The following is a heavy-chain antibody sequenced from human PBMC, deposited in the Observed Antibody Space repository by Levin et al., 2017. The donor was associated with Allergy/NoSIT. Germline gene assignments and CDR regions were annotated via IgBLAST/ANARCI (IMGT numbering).Heavy chain of an antibody. J-gene: IGHJ4*02. V-gene: IGHV1-2*02. D-gene: IGHD5-24*01. Sequence: PGESLKISCKASGYTFTGYYMHWVRQAPGQGLEWMGWINPNSGGTNYAQKFQGRVTMTRDTSISTAYMELSRLRSDDTAVYYCARDAEMATLGGFDYWGQGTLVTVSS. CDR1: GYTFTGYY. CDR2: INPNSGGT. CDR3: ARDAEMATLGGFDY.